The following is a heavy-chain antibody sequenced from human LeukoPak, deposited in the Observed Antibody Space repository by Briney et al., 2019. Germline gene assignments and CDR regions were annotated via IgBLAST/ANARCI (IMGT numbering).Heavy chain of an antibody. CDR3: AKGKGAGGGYPVLDS. CDR1: GFVFSAFR. J-gene: IGHJ4*02. Sequence: GGSLRLSCAGTGFVFSAFRMTWIRQASGRGLEWIAYISRDGSITHYADSVKGRFTVSRDDAQNSLFPQMDNLRVDDTATYYCAKGKGAGGGYPVLDSWGRGTLVTVSS. D-gene: IGHD1-26*01. V-gene: IGHV3-48*01. CDR2: ISRDGSIT.